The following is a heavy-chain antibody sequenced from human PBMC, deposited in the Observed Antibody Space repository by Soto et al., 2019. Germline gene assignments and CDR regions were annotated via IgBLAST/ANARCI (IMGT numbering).Heavy chain of an antibody. J-gene: IGHJ4*02. CDR3: ARGGSYYAH. CDR1: GNTHTIYF. V-gene: IGHV1-2*02. Sequence: QVQLVQSGAEVKQPGASVKVSCKASGNTHTIYFIHWLRQAPGQGLEWMGWINSVSGGTNYAPRFRGRVSMTRDTSSATSFMDLSGLRSDDTAVYYCARGGSYYAHWGQGTLVTVSS. D-gene: IGHD3-16*01. CDR2: INSVSGGT.